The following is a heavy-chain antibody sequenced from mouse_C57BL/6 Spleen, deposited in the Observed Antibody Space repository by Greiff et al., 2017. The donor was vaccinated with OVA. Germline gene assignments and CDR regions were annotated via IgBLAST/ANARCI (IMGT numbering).Heavy chain of an antibody. D-gene: IGHD2-3*01. CDR1: GYTFTDHT. Sequence: QVQLQQSDAELVKPGASVKISCKVSGYTFTDHTIHWMKQRPEQGLEWIGYIYPRDGSTKYNEKFKGKATLTADKSSSTAYMQLKSLTSEDSAVYFCARLRPDVYYGDYFDYWGQGTTLTVSS. V-gene: IGHV1-78*01. CDR3: ARLRPDVYYGDYFDY. J-gene: IGHJ2*01. CDR2: IYPRDGST.